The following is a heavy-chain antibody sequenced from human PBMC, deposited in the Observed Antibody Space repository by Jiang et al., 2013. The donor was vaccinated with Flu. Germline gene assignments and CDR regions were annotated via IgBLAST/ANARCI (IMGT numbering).Heavy chain of an antibody. Sequence: LLKPSETLSLTCTVSVGSISSCCYHWGWVRQPPGKGLEWIGNIYYTGSTYYNASLQSRATISGDTSNNRYSLKLRSVTTADTAVYYCARQNKWQGAFDMWGQGTVVTVSS. CDR2: IYYTGST. V-gene: IGHV4-39*01. CDR1: VGSISSCCYH. J-gene: IGHJ3*02. D-gene: IGHD1/OR15-1a*01. CDR3: ARQNKWQGAFDM.